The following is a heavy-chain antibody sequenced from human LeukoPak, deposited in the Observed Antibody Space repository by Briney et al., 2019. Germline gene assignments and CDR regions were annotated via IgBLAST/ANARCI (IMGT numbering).Heavy chain of an antibody. Sequence: GASVKVSCKASGYTFTGYYMHWVRHAPGQGLELMGWINPNSGGTNYAQKFQGRVTMTRDTSISTAYMELSRLRSDDTAVYYCARVGSTGDYAYFDYWGQGTLVTVSS. CDR1: GYTFTGYY. CDR2: INPNSGGT. J-gene: IGHJ4*02. D-gene: IGHD4-17*01. CDR3: ARVGSTGDYAYFDY. V-gene: IGHV1-2*02.